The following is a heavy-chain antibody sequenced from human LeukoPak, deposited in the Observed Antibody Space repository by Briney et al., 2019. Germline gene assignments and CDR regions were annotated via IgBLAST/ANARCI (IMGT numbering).Heavy chain of an antibody. D-gene: IGHD1-26*01. V-gene: IGHV3-23*01. Sequence: PGGSLRLSCAASGFTFSSYGMSWVRQAPGKGLEWVSAISGSGGSTYYADSVKGRFTISRDNSKNTLYLQMNSLRAEDTAVYYCAKAYSGRSQGWFDPWGQGTLVTVSS. J-gene: IGHJ5*02. CDR1: GFTFSSYG. CDR3: AKAYSGRSQGWFDP. CDR2: ISGSGGST.